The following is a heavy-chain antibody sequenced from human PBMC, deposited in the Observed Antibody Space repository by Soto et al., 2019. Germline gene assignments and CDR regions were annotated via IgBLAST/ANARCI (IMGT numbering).Heavy chain of an antibody. Sequence: NPGGSLRLSCAASGFTFSSYWMHWVRQAPGKGLEWVSSISSASSYMYNADSVKGRFTISRDNAKNSLYLQMNSLRAEDTAVYYCAREREGTLLGGFDIWGQGTMVTVSS. V-gene: IGHV3-21*01. CDR2: ISSASSYM. CDR1: GFTFSSYW. CDR3: AREREGTLLGGFDI. J-gene: IGHJ3*02. D-gene: IGHD1-26*01.